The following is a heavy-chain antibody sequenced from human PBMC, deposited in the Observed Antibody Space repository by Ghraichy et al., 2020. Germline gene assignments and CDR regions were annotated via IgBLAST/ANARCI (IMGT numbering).Heavy chain of an antibody. Sequence: GASLRLSCTASGYTFSSYWIHWVRQVPGKGPMWVAHINNDGSEATYADSVKGRFTVSRDNAKNTVYLQMNSLRADDTAMYYCARGVGGLDYWGLGTLVTVSS. D-gene: IGHD1-26*01. CDR2: INNDGSEA. CDR3: ARGVGGLDY. J-gene: IGHJ4*02. V-gene: IGHV3-74*01. CDR1: GYTFSSYW.